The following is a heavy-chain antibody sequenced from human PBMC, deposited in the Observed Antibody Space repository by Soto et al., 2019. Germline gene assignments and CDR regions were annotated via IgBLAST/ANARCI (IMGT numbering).Heavy chain of an antibody. J-gene: IGHJ5*02. Sequence: QVQLVQSGAEVKKPGASVKVSCKASGYTFTSYGISWVRQAPGQGLEWMGWISAYNGNTNYAQKLQGRVTMTTDTSTSTAYMELRSLKSDDTAVYYCARAPRQYYDSSAKRFDPWGQGTLVTVSS. CDR1: GYTFTSYG. CDR2: ISAYNGNT. D-gene: IGHD3-22*01. V-gene: IGHV1-18*01. CDR3: ARAPRQYYDSSAKRFDP.